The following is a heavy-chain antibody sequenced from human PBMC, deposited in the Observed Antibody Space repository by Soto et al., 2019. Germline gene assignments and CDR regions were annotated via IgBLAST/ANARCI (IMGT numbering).Heavy chain of an antibody. J-gene: IGHJ4*02. CDR3: AKDPQAWSGPYYFDY. D-gene: IGHD3-3*01. CDR1: GFPFKNYW. CDR2: INDEGSWT. V-gene: IGHV3-74*01. Sequence: GGSLRLSCAASGFPFKNYWMNWVRQSAGKGLVWIARINDEGSWTTYADSVKGRFTVSRDNSKNSLYLQMNSLRPEDTALYYCAKDPQAWSGPYYFDYWGQGTLVTVSS.